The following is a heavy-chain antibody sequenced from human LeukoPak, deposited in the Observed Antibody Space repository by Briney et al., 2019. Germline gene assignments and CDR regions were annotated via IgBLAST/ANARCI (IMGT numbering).Heavy chain of an antibody. CDR1: GYSISSGYY. V-gene: IGHV4-38-2*02. CDR3: ARVGYCGGDCYLNWFDP. Sequence: SETLSLTCTVSGYSISSGYYWGWIRQPPGKGLEWIGSIYHSGSTYYNPSLKSRVTISVDTSKNQFSLKLSSVTAADTAVYYCARVGYCGGDCYLNWFDPWGQGTLVTVSS. J-gene: IGHJ5*02. D-gene: IGHD2-21*02. CDR2: IYHSGST.